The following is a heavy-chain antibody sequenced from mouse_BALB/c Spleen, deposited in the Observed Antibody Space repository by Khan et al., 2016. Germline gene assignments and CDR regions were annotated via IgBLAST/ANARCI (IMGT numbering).Heavy chain of an antibody. J-gene: IGHJ4*01. CDR1: GYTFTDYS. CDR2: INTETGEP. D-gene: IGHD1-2*01. CDR3: DNRFIHVMDY. Sequence: QIQLVQSGPELKKPGETVKISCKATGYTFTDYSMHWVKQAPGKGLKWMGWINTETGEPTYADDFKGRFAFSLETSASTAYLQINNLKNEDTATYFCDNRFIHVMDYWGQGTSVTVSS. V-gene: IGHV9-2-1*01.